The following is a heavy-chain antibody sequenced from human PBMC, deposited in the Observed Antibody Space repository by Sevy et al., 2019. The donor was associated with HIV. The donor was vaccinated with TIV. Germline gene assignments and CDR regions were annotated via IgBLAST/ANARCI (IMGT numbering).Heavy chain of an antibody. V-gene: IGHV4-4*07. CDR3: AREGGIGGTTPPFDY. CDR2: IYTSGST. CDR1: GGSISSYY. J-gene: IGHJ4*02. D-gene: IGHD1-7*01. Sequence: SETMSLTCTVSGGSISSYYWSWIRQPAGKGLEWIGRIYTSGSTNYNPSLKSRVTMSVGTSKNQFSLKLSSVTAADTAVYYCAREGGIGGTTPPFDYWGQGTLVTVSS.